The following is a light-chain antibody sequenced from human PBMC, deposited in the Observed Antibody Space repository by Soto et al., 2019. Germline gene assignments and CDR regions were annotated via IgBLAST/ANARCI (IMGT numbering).Light chain of an antibody. CDR3: QQYNNWPPTWT. CDR2: GVS. J-gene: IGKJ1*01. Sequence: EILVTECPATLSVSPGDISTLSFIASQSVSSNLAWYQHKPGQAPRLLIYGVSTRATDIPARFSGSGSGTEFTLTISSLQSEDFAVYYCQQYNNWPPTWTFGQGTKV. CDR1: QSVSSN. V-gene: IGKV3-15*01.